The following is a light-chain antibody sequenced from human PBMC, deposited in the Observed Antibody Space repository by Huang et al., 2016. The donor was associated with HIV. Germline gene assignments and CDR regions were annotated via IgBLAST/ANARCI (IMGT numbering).Light chain of an antibody. CDR1: QSVSSTY. CDR2: SAS. CDR3: QQYGSSPRT. J-gene: IGKJ3*01. Sequence: EIVLTQSPGTLSLSPGERATLSCRASQSVSSTYLAWYQQNPGQAPRLLIYSASSRATGIPDRFSGSGSGTDFTLTISRLEPEDFAVYYCQQYGSSPRTFGPGTKVDIK. V-gene: IGKV3-20*01.